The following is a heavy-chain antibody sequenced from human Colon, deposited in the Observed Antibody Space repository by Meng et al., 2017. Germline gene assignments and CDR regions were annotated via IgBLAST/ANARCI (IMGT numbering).Heavy chain of an antibody. CDR1: GGSLRRYS. Sequence: QVEVQESGPGLVRPSETLSLTCTVSGGSLRRYSWSWLRQSPGKGLEWIGYIYYNGNTNYNPSLKSRVTISLDMSENQVSLNLTSVTAADTAVYYCARGDVAYCGGDCYPVWGQGTLVTVSS. D-gene: IGHD2-21*02. V-gene: IGHV4-59*01. CDR3: ARGDVAYCGGDCYPV. CDR2: IYYNGNT. J-gene: IGHJ4*02.